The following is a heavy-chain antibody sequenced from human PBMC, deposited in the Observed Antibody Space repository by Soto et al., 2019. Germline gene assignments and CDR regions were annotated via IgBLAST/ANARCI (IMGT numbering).Heavy chain of an antibody. Sequence: GESLKISCAASGFTFSSYAMHWVRQAPGKGLEWVAVISYDGSNKYYADSVKGRFTISRDNSKNTLYLQMNSLRAEDTAVYYCARIKSPWRIYYFDYWGQGTLVTVSS. CDR3: ARIKSPWRIYYFDY. D-gene: IGHD3-3*01. J-gene: IGHJ4*02. CDR1: GFTFSSYA. V-gene: IGHV3-30-3*01. CDR2: ISYDGSNK.